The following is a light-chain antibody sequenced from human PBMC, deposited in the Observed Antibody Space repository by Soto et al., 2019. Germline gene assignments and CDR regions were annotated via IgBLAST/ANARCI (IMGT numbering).Light chain of an antibody. CDR2: AAS. J-gene: IGKJ1*01. CDR1: QSISNY. CDR3: QQSYSTPWT. V-gene: IGKV1-39*01. Sequence: DIQITQSPSSLSASVGDRVTITCRASQSISNYLNWYQQKPGKAPKLLIYAASSLQSGVPSRSSGSGSGTDFTLTISSLQPEDFATYYCQQSYSTPWTFGQGTKVDIK.